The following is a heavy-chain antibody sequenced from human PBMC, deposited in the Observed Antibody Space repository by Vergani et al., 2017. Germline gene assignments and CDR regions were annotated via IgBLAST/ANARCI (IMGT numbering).Heavy chain of an antibody. Sequence: QVQLVQSGAEVKKPGASVKVSCKASGYTFTSYYMHWVRQAPGQGLEWMGIINPSGGSTSYAQKFQGRVTMTRDTSTSTVYMELSSLRSEDTAVYYCARDGCSGGSCYSFYYYYYYGMDVWGQGTTVTVSS. CDR1: GYTFTSYY. CDR3: ARDGCSGGSCYSFYYYYYYGMDV. V-gene: IGHV1-46*03. J-gene: IGHJ6*02. D-gene: IGHD2-15*01. CDR2: INPSGGST.